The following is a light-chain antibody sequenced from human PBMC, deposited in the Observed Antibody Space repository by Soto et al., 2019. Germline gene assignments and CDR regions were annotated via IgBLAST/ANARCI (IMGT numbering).Light chain of an antibody. CDR1: RSDVGGYNL. CDR3: CSYAGSISWV. CDR2: DDI. Sequence: QSALTQPASVSGAPGPSITIACTGTRSDVGGYNLVSWYQQHPGKAPKLLIHDDIKRPSGVSTRFSGSKSGNTASLTISGLQADDEADYFCCSYAGSISWVFGGGTKVTVL. J-gene: IGLJ3*02. V-gene: IGLV2-23*01.